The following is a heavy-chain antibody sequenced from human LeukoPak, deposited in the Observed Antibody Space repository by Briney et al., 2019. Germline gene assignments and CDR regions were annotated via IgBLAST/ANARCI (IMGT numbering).Heavy chain of an antibody. CDR3: ARGRSGSWYNWVDP. D-gene: IGHD6-13*01. J-gene: IGHJ5*02. CDR2: IYYSGRT. CDR1: GGSISSYY. Sequence: SETLSLTCTVSGGSISSYYWSWIRQPPGQVLEWIGNIYYSGRTNYNTSLKSRVTISVDTSKNQFSLKLSSVTAADTAVYYCARGRSGSWYNWVDPWGQGTLVTVSS. V-gene: IGHV4-59*08.